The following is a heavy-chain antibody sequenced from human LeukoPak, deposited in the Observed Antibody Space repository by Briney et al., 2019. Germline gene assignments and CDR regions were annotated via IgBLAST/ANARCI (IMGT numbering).Heavy chain of an antibody. V-gene: IGHV3-74*01. Sequence: PGGSLRLSCAVSGFTFSDYWMHWVRQAPGKGLVWVSRIKTDVTSTDYADSVKGRFTISRDNAKNTLYLQMDSLRADDTAVYYCTTSRPDYWGRGTLVTVCS. D-gene: IGHD1-14*01. CDR1: GFTFSDYW. CDR2: IKTDVTST. J-gene: IGHJ4*02. CDR3: TTSRPDY.